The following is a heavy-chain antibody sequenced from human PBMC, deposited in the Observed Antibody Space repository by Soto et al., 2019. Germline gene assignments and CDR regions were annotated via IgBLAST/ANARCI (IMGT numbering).Heavy chain of an antibody. J-gene: IGHJ6*02. CDR2: IYHSGST. D-gene: IGHD2-2*01. V-gene: IGHV4-4*02. CDR3: ARDIVVVPAGMDYYYYGMDV. CDR1: GGSISSSNW. Sequence: QVQLQESGPGLVKPSGTLSLTCAVSGGSISSSNWWSWVRQPPGKGLEWIGEIYHSGSTNYNPSLKSRVTISVDKSKNQFSLKLSSVTAADTAVYYCARDIVVVPAGMDYYYYGMDVWGQGTTVTVSS.